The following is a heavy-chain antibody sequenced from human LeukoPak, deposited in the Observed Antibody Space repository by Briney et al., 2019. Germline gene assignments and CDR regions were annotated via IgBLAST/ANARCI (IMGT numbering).Heavy chain of an antibody. CDR2: ISSSGSTI. J-gene: IGHJ6*02. V-gene: IGHV3-11*01. CDR3: ARDRPNHPYYYYSMDV. Sequence: GGSLRLSCAASGFTFSDYYMSWIRQAPGKGLEWVSYISSSGSTIYYADSVKGRFTISRDNAKNSLYLQMNSLRAEDTVVYYCARDRPNHPYYYYSMDVWGQGTTVTVSS. CDR1: GFTFSDYY. D-gene: IGHD1-14*01.